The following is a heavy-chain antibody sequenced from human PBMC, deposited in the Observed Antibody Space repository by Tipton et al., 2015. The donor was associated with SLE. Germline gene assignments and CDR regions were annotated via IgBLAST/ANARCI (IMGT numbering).Heavy chain of an antibody. D-gene: IGHD6-6*01. CDR1: GYTFTSYY. J-gene: IGHJ3*02. CDR2: ISSSGSTI. Sequence: QVQLVQSGAEVKKPGASVKVSCKASGYTFTSYYMSWIRQAPGKGLEWVSYISSSGSTIYYADSVKGRFTISRDNAKNSLYLQMNSLRAEDTAVYYCARADRAARGAFDIWGQGTMVTVSS. V-gene: IGHV3-11*01. CDR3: ARADRAARGAFDI.